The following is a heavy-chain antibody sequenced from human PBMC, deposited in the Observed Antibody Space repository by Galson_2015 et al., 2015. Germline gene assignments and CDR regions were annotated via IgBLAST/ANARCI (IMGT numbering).Heavy chain of an antibody. Sequence: CTVSGGSISSYYWSWIRQPPGKGLEWIGYMYSSGSTDYNPSLKSRVTISLDTSKNEISLKLSSVTAADTALYYCARLASSTAPFDYWGQGTLVTVSS. CDR1: GGSISSYY. J-gene: IGHJ4*02. D-gene: IGHD2-2*01. CDR3: ARLASSTAPFDY. CDR2: MYSSGST. V-gene: IGHV4-59*01.